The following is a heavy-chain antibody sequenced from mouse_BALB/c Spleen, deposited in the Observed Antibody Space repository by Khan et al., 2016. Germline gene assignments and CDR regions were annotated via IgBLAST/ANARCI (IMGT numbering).Heavy chain of an antibody. CDR1: GFDFSRYW. V-gene: IGHV4-1*02. J-gene: IGHJ3*01. Sequence: EVKLLESGGGLVQPGGSLKVSCAASGFDFSRYWMSWVRQAPGKGLEWIGEINPDSGTINYTPSLKVKFIISRDNAKNTLYLQMSKVRSEDTARYYCARAGYYGYLVNWGQGTLVTVSA. CDR3: ARAGYYGYLVN. CDR2: INPDSGTI. D-gene: IGHD1-1*01.